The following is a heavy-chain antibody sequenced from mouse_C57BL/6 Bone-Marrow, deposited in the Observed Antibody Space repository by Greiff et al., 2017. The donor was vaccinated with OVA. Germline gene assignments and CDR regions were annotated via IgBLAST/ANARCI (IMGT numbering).Heavy chain of an antibody. CDR2: IWSGGST. J-gene: IGHJ2*01. D-gene: IGHD1-1*01. CDR1: GFSLTSYG. CDR3: ARNFVDTTVPYYFDY. Sequence: VKLMESGPGLVQPSQSLSITCTVSGFSLTSYGVHWVRQSPGKGLEWLGVIWSGGSTDYNAAFISRLSISKDNSKSQVFFKMNSLQADDTAIYYCARNFVDTTVPYYFDYWGQGTTLTVSS. V-gene: IGHV2-2*01.